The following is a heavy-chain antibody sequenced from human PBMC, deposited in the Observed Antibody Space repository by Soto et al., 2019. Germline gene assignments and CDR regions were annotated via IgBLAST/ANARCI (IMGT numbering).Heavy chain of an antibody. Sequence: GGSLRLSCAASGFTVSSNYMSWVRQAPGKGLEWVSVIYSGGSTYYADSVKGRFTISRDNSKNTLYLQMNSLRAEDTAVYYCARYDILTGCMDVWGQRTTVTVSS. CDR2: IYSGGST. CDR1: GFTVSSNY. J-gene: IGHJ6*02. V-gene: IGHV3-53*01. CDR3: ARYDILTGCMDV. D-gene: IGHD3-9*01.